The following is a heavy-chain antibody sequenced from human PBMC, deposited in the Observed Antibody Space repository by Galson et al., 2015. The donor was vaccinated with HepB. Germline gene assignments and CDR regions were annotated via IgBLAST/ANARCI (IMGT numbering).Heavy chain of an antibody. CDR3: ARGDGSWGFAEYFQH. Sequence: SVKVSCKASGGTFSSYTISWVRQAPGQGLEWMGRIIPILGIANYAQKFQGRVTITADKSTSTAYMELSSLRSEDTAVYYCARGDGSWGFAEYFQHWGQGTLVTVSS. V-gene: IGHV1-69*02. CDR2: IIPILGIA. J-gene: IGHJ1*01. D-gene: IGHD6-13*01. CDR1: GGTFSSYT.